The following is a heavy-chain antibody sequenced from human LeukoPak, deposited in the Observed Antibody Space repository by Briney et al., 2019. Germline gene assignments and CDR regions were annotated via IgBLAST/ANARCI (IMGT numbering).Heavy chain of an antibody. J-gene: IGHJ5*02. V-gene: IGHV4-59*08. CDR1: GGSISSYY. Sequence: SETLSLTCTVSGGSISSYYWSWIRQPPGKGLEWIGYIYYSGSTNYNPSLKSRVTISVDTSKNQLSLKLSSVTAADTAVYYCARLSYDFWSGYYTVPFDWFDPWGQGTLVTVSS. D-gene: IGHD3-3*01. CDR2: IYYSGST. CDR3: ARLSYDFWSGYYTVPFDWFDP.